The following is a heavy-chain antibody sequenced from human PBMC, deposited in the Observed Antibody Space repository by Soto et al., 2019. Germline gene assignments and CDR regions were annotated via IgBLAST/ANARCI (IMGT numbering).Heavy chain of an antibody. J-gene: IGHJ6*02. D-gene: IGHD2-2*01. CDR1: GGSISSGGHS. Sequence: PSETLSLTCGVSGGSISSGGHSWSWIRQPPGKGLEWIGYIYHSGSTYYNPSLKSRIAISVVRSKNQFSLKLSSVTSADTAVYYCARYCSSTNCNYYYGIDVWGQGTTVTVSS. V-gene: IGHV4-30-2*01. CDR3: ARYCSSTNCNYYYGIDV. CDR2: IYHSGST.